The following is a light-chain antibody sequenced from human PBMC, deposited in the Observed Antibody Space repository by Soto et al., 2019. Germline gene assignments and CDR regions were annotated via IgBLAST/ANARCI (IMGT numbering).Light chain of an antibody. V-gene: IGKV1-39*01. CDR3: QQSYRNPIT. J-gene: IGKJ5*01. Sequence: DIQMTQSASSLSASVGDRVTITCRASQSISNYLNWYQQKPGKAPNLLIHAASSLQSGVPPRFSGSGSVTDFTRTISSLQPEEFATYFCQQSYRNPITFGQGTRLEIK. CDR1: QSISNY. CDR2: AAS.